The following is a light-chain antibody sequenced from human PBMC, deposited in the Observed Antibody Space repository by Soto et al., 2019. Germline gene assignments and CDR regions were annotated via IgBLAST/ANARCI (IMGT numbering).Light chain of an antibody. J-gene: IGLJ2*01. V-gene: IGLV2-8*01. CDR1: SSDVGGYNY. Sequence: QSALTQPPSASGSPGQSVTISCTGTSSDVGGYNYVSWYQQHRGKAPKLMIYEVSKRPSGVPDRFSGSKSGNTASLTVSGLQAEDEADYYCSSYAGSNIVFGGGTQLTVL. CDR3: SSYAGSNIV. CDR2: EVS.